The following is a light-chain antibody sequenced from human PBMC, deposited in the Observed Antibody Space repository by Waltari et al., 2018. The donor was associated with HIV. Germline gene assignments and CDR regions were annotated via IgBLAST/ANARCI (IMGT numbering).Light chain of an antibody. CDR2: KAS. CDR1: QSVSSW. V-gene: IGKV1-5*03. CDR3: QQYSSSWA. Sequence: DVKMTQSPFTLSASVGDRVTITCRASQSVSSWLAWYQQKPGKPPKLLIYKASTLQSGVPSRFSGSGSGTEFTLTISGLQPDDFATYFCQQYSSSWAFGQGTKVEI. J-gene: IGKJ1*01.